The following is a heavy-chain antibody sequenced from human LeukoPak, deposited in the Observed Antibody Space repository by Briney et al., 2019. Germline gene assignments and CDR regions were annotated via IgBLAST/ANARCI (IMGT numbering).Heavy chain of an antibody. CDR1: GGSISSSSYY. J-gene: IGHJ4*02. Sequence: SETLSLTCTVSGGSISSSSYYWGWIRQPPGKGLEWIGSIYYSGSTYYNPSLKSRVTISVDTSKNQFSLKLSSVTAADTAVYYCARGWRGIFRYGAYDYWGQGTLVTVSS. CDR3: ARGWRGIFRYGAYDY. D-gene: IGHD4-17*01. CDR2: IYYSGST. V-gene: IGHV4-39*07.